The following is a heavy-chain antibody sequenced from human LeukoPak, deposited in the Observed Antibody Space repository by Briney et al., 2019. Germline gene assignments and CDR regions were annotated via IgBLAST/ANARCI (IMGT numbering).Heavy chain of an antibody. Sequence: PGGSPRLSCAASGFTFSDYYMSWIRQAPGKGLEWVSYISSSSSYTNYADSVKGRFTISRDNAKNSLYLQMNSLRAEDTAVYYCARGNMLDYYGSGSYSSNWFDPWGQGTLVTVSS. J-gene: IGHJ5*02. D-gene: IGHD3-10*01. CDR2: ISSSSSYT. CDR1: GFTFSDYY. V-gene: IGHV3-11*06. CDR3: ARGNMLDYYGSGSYSSNWFDP.